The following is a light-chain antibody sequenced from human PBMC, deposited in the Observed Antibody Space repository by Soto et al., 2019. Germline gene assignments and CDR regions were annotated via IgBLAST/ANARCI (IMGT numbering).Light chain of an antibody. Sequence: ELVMKQSPATLSVSPEERATLSCRASQSVSSYLAWYQQKPGQAPRLLTYDASNRATGIPARFSGSGSGTDFTLTISSLEPEDFAVYYCQQRSNGPPITFGQGTRLEIK. CDR3: QQRSNGPPIT. V-gene: IGKV3-11*01. CDR2: DAS. J-gene: IGKJ5*01. CDR1: QSVSSY.